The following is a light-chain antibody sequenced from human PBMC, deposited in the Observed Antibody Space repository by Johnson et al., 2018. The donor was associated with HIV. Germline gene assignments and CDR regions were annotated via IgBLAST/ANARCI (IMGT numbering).Light chain of an antibody. Sequence: QSVLTQPPSVSAAPGQKVTISCSGSSSNIGNNYVSWYQQLPGTAPKLLIYDNNKRPSGIPDRFSGSKSGTSATLGITGLQTGDEAGYYCGTWDSSLNASYVFGTGTKVTVL. CDR1: SSNIGNNY. CDR2: DNN. V-gene: IGLV1-51*01. J-gene: IGLJ1*01. CDR3: GTWDSSLNASYV.